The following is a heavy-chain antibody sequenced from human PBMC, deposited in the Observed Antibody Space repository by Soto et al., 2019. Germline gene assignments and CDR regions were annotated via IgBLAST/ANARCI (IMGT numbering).Heavy chain of an antibody. CDR2: IYYSGST. CDR1: GGSISSGGFY. CDR3: ASYTREGYDSSGFQYYFDY. D-gene: IGHD3-22*01. V-gene: IGHV4-31*03. J-gene: IGHJ4*02. Sequence: SETLSLTCTVSGGSISSGGFYWSWIRQHPGKGLEWIGYIYYSGSTYYNPSLKSRVTISVDTSKNQFSLKLSSVTAADTAVYYCASYTREGYDSSGFQYYFDYWGQGTLVTVSS.